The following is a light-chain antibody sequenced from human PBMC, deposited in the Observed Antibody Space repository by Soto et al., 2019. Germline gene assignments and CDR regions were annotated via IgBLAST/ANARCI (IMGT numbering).Light chain of an antibody. J-gene: IGLJ2*01. CDR1: SSNIGGNF. Sequence: QSVLTQPPSASGTPGLRVTISCSGSSSNIGGNFVFWYQQLPGTAPKLLIYRNNQRPSGVPDRFSGSKSGTSASLAISGLRSEDEADYYCAAWDDSLSGHVVFGGGTKVTVL. CDR3: AAWDDSLSGHVV. CDR2: RNN. V-gene: IGLV1-47*01.